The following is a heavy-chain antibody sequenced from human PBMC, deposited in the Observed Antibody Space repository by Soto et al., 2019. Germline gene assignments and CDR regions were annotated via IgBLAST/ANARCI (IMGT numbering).Heavy chain of an antibody. CDR3: ASPWFSFDY. J-gene: IGHJ4*02. CDR2: IYYSGST. D-gene: IGHD3-22*01. Sequence: SETVSLTCTVSGGSISSSSYYWGWIRQPPGKGLEWIGSIYYSGSTYYNPSLKSRVTISVDTSKNQFSLKLSSVTAADTAVYYCASPWFSFDYWGQGTLVTVSS. CDR1: GGSISSSSYY. V-gene: IGHV4-39*01.